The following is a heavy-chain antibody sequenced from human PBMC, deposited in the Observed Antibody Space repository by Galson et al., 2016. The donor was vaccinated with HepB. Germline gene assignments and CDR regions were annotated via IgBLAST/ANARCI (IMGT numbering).Heavy chain of an antibody. V-gene: IGHV1-18*01. CDR1: GYTFTSYG. D-gene: IGHD2-2*01. J-gene: IGHJ3*02. CDR2: ISAYNGNT. Sequence: SVKVSCKASGYTFTSYGITWVRQAPGQGLEWMGWISAYNGNTNYAQNLQGRVTMTTDTSTSTASMALRSLRSDDTAVYYCARDSFIVQIPTADDAFDIWGQGTMVSVSS. CDR3: ARDSFIVQIPTADDAFDI.